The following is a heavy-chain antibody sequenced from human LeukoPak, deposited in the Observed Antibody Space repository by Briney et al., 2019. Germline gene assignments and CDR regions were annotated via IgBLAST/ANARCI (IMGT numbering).Heavy chain of an antibody. J-gene: IGHJ4*02. V-gene: IGHV3-30*18. D-gene: IGHD3-22*01. Sequence: GGSLRLSCAASGFTFSSYGMHWVSQAPGKWLEWVAAISDDGSNKYYADSVKGRFTISRDNSKNTVYLQMNSLRAEDTAVYYCAKDLENYYDSSGYVDYWGQGTLVTVSS. CDR3: AKDLENYYDSSGYVDY. CDR1: GFTFSSYG. CDR2: ISDDGSNK.